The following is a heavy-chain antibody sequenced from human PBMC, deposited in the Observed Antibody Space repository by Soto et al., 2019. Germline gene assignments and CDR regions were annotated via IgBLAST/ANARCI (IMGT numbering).Heavy chain of an antibody. CDR3: AAGVTYDGNFDI. CDR1: GFTFTSSA. D-gene: IGHD5-12*01. J-gene: IGHJ3*02. Sequence: QMQLVQSGPEVKKPGTSVKVSCKASGFTFTSSAMQWVRQARGQRLEWIGWIVVGSGNTNYAQKFQERVSITRDMSTRTASMALSSLRSADTAVYYCAAGVTYDGNFDIWGQGTMVTVSS. CDR2: IVVGSGNT. V-gene: IGHV1-58*02.